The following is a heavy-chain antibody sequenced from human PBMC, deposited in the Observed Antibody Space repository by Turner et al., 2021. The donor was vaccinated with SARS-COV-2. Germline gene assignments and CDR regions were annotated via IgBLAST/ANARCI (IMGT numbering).Heavy chain of an antibody. CDR1: GFTVSSTY. V-gene: IGHV3-66*01. D-gene: IGHD6-13*01. Sequence: EVQLVESGGGLVQPGGSLRLSCAASGFTVSSTYMSWVRQAPGKGLEWVSVIYSGGSTYYADSVKGRFTISRDNSKNTLYLQMNSRRAEDTAVYYCARDLEAAAGPWGQGTLVTVS. CDR3: ARDLEAAAGP. J-gene: IGHJ4*02. CDR2: IYSGGST.